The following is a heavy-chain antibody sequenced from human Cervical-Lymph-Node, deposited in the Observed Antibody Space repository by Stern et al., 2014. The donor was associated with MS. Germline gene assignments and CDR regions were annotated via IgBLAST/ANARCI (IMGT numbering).Heavy chain of an antibody. Sequence: VKLVESGGGVVQPGRSLTLSCAASGFSLSNSGMHLVRQAPGKGLEWVAVMSFVGGNKKYGDSVKGRFSISRDMANNTLFLQMNSLRPEDTAVYYCMGVGDAMHVWGQGTTVIVSS. CDR1: GFSLSNSG. CDR3: MGVGDAMHV. J-gene: IGHJ6*02. V-gene: IGHV3-30*03. CDR2: MSFVGGNK.